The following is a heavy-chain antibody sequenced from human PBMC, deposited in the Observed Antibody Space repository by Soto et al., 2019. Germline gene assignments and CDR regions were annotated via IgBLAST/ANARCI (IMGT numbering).Heavy chain of an antibody. D-gene: IGHD3-10*01. CDR2: VNPIVSMS. Sequence: ASVKVSCKASGYTFTGYSMHWVRQAPGLGLEWMGRVNPIVSMSNYAQKFQGRVTMTADKSTSTAYMELSSLRSEDTAIYYCASSYGSGYRAFDYWGQGALVTVSS. J-gene: IGHJ4*02. CDR1: GYTFTGYS. CDR3: ASSYGSGYRAFDY. V-gene: IGHV1-69*02.